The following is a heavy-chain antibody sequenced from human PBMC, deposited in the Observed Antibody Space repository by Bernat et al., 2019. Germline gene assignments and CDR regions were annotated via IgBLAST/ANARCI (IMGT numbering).Heavy chain of an antibody. D-gene: IGHD2-2*01. CDR3: ARRFVCTSCHRGGMDV. CDR1: GYSFTSYW. Sequence: EVQLVQSGAEVKKPGESLRISCKGSGYSFTSYWISWVRQMPGKGLEWMGRIDPSDSYTNYSPSFQGPVTISADKSISTAYLQWSSLKASDTAMYYCARRFVCTSCHRGGMDVWGQGTTVTVSS. CDR2: IDPSDSYT. J-gene: IGHJ6*02. V-gene: IGHV5-10-1*03.